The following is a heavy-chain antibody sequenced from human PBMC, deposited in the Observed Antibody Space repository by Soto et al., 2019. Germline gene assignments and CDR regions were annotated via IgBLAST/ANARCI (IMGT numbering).Heavy chain of an antibody. D-gene: IGHD3-10*01. CDR2: IIPILGIA. CDR3: STRAPHTITLGSD. J-gene: IGHJ4*02. V-gene: IGHV1-69*02. CDR1: GGTFSSYT. Sequence: QVQLVQSGAEVKKPGSSVKVSCKASGGTFSSYTISWVRQAPGQGLEWMGRIIPILGIANYAQKFQARVTIPADKSTSTAYMELSSLRSEDTAVYYCSTRAPHTITLGSDWGQGTLVTVSS.